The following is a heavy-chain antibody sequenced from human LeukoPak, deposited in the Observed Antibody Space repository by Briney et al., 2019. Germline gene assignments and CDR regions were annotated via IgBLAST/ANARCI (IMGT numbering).Heavy chain of an antibody. Sequence: PGGSLRLSCEASGFTFSSYAIRWVRQAPGTGLEWVSSIPGSGGATYYADSVRGRFSTSRDSSKNTVYLQMNSLRDEDTAVYYCARARPWDSSRSYYFGMDVWGHGTTVTVSS. V-gene: IGHV3-23*01. CDR1: GFTFSSYA. CDR2: IPGSGGAT. J-gene: IGHJ6*02. D-gene: IGHD3-22*01. CDR3: ARARPWDSSRSYYFGMDV.